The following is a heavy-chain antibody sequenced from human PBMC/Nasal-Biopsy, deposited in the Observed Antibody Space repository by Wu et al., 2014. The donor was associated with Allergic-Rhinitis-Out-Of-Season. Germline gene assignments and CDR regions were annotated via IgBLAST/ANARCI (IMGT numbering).Heavy chain of an antibody. CDR1: GFSFGDYG. CDR3: ARVSNRGSGSPYNYDYFYGMDV. CDR2: ISYEESKQ. Sequence: LRLSCAASGFSFGDYGMHWVRQAPGKTLEWVAYISYEESKQLFADSVKGRFTISRDNSKNTLYLQMNSLRDEDTAVYYCARVSNRGSGSPYNYDYFYGMDVWGPGTTVTVSS. D-gene: IGHD3-10*01. V-gene: IGHV3-30*03. J-gene: IGHJ6*02.